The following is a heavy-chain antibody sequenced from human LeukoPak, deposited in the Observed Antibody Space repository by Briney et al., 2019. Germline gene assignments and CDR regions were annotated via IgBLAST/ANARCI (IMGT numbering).Heavy chain of an antibody. J-gene: IGHJ4*02. CDR3: ARAGYSYGTGYYFDY. CDR2: IYYTGAT. D-gene: IGHD5-18*01. V-gene: IGHV4-59*13. CDR1: GGSISSYY. Sequence: PSETLSLTCTVSGGSISSYYWSWIRLPPGKGGEWIGYIYYTGATYYNPSLKSRVTISLDTSKNQFSLKLSSVTAADAAVYYCARAGYSYGTGYYFDYWGQGALVTVYS.